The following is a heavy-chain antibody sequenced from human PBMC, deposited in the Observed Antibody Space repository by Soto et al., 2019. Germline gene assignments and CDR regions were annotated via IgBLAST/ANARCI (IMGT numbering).Heavy chain of an antibody. Sequence: GSLRLSCAASGFTFSSYWMHWVRQAPGKGLVWVSRINSDGSSTSYADSVKGRFTISRDNAENTLYLQMNSLRAEDTAVYYCARERYATYYYYGMDVWGQGTTVTVSS. CDR2: INSDGSST. CDR1: GFTFSSYW. V-gene: IGHV3-74*01. CDR3: ARERYATYYYYGMDV. D-gene: IGHD1-1*01. J-gene: IGHJ6*02.